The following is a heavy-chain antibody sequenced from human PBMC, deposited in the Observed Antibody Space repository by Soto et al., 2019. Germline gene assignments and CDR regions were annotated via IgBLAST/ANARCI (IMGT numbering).Heavy chain of an antibody. CDR3: ARRSSWYLYYYYYGMDV. V-gene: IGHV4-34*01. D-gene: IGHD6-13*01. J-gene: IGHJ6*02. CDR2: INHSGST. CDR1: GGSFSGYY. Sequence: SETLSLTCAVYGGSFSGYYWSWIRQPPGKGLEWIGEINHSGSTNYNPSLKSRVTISVDTSKNRFSLKLSSVTAADTAVYYCARRSSWYLYYYYYGMDVWGQGTKVTVSS.